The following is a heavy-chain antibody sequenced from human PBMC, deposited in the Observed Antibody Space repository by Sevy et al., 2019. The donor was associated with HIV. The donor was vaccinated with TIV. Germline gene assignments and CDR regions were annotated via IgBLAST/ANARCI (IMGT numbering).Heavy chain of an antibody. D-gene: IGHD3-3*02. Sequence: GGSLRLSCTASGFTFSKSWMHWVRQVPGKGLQWVSRVKTDGSGTIYADSVQGRFIISRDNAKNTVYLQMNSLRAEDTAVYFCLRHIGSDSLFDYWGQGTLVSVSS. V-gene: IGHV3-74*01. CDR1: GFTFSKSW. CDR3: LRHIGSDSLFDY. J-gene: IGHJ4*02. CDR2: VKTDGSGT.